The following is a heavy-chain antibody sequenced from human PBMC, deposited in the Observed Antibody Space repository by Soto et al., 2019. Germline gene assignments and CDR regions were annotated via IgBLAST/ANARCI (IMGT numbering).Heavy chain of an antibody. V-gene: IGHV3-7*01. CDR3: ARIAASGRGWDV. D-gene: IGHD6-13*01. Sequence: EVQLVESGGGLVQPGGSLRLSCVDSGFTFSSYWMSWVRQAPVQGLEWVANIKQDGREENYLDSVKGRFTISRGKGKNSMFLLMNSLRVEETAVYYCARIAASGRGWDVWGQGTRVVVSS. CDR1: GFTFSSYW. CDR2: IKQDGREE. J-gene: IGHJ6*02.